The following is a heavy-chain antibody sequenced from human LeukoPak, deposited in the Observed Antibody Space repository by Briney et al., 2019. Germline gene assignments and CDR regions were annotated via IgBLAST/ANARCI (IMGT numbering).Heavy chain of an antibody. Sequence: GASVKVSCKASGYTFTGYYMHWVRQAPGQGLEWMGWINPNGGGTKYAQKFQGRVTMTRDTSISTAYMELSRLTSDDTAVYYCASVSGYGAYFDYWGQGTLVIVSS. CDR1: GYTFTGYY. V-gene: IGHV1-2*02. J-gene: IGHJ4*02. CDR2: INPNGGGT. D-gene: IGHD5-12*01. CDR3: ASVSGYGAYFDY.